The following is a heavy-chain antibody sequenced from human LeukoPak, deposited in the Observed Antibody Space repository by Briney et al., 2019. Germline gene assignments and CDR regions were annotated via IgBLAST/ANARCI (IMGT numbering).Heavy chain of an antibody. CDR1: GFTFSIYD. CDR3: AKRGNPTVGHHYLDV. J-gene: IGHJ6*03. D-gene: IGHD1-1*01. Sequence: PGGSLRLSCAASGFTFSIYDMSWVRQAPGEGLEWVSSITTSGGSTFYADSVMGRFTISRDNSRNTLYLQMNSLSAEDTAVYYCAKRGNPTVGHHYLDVWGKGTTVSVSS. V-gene: IGHV3-23*01. CDR2: ITTSGGST.